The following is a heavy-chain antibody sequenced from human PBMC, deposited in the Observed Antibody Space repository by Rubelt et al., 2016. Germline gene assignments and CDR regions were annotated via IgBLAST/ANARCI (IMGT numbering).Heavy chain of an antibody. D-gene: IGHD1-1*01. V-gene: IGHV1-18*01. CDR1: GYTFTSYG. CDR2: ISAYNGNT. Sequence: QVQLVQSGAEVKKPGASVKVSCKASGYTFTSYGISWVRQAPGQGLEGMGWISAYNGNTNYAQKLQGRGTMTTDTATSTAYVGLRGLGSDDTAVYYCAGVSGTTNNWFDPWGQGTRVTVSS. J-gene: IGHJ5*02. CDR3: AGVSGTTNNWFDP.